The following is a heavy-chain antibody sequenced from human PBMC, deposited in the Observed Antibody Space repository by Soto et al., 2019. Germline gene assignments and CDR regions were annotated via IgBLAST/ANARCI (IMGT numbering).Heavy chain of an antibody. CDR2: IIPIFGTA. CDR1: GGTFSSYA. Sequence: QVQLVQSGAEVKKPGSSVKVSFKASGGTFSSYAISWVRQAPGQGLEWMGGIIPIFGTANYAQKFQGRVTITADESTSTAYMELSSLRSEDTAVYYCASLRIWSGYYSLPPYFAYWGQGPLVTVSS. J-gene: IGHJ4*02. D-gene: IGHD3-3*01. V-gene: IGHV1-69*01. CDR3: ASLRIWSGYYSLPPYFAY.